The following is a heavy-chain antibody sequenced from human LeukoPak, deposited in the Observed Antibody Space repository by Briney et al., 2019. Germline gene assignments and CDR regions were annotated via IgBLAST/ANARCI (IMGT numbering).Heavy chain of an antibody. D-gene: IGHD4-17*01. CDR3: ASTTVTFYYMDV. V-gene: IGHV4-30-2*01. CDR2: IYHSGST. Sequence: SQTLSLTCTVSGGSISSGGYYWSWIRQPPGKGLEWIGYIYHSGSTYYNPSLKSRVTISVDRSKNQFSLKLSSVTAADTAVYYCASTTVTFYYMDVWGKGATVTVSS. J-gene: IGHJ6*03. CDR1: GGSISSGGYY.